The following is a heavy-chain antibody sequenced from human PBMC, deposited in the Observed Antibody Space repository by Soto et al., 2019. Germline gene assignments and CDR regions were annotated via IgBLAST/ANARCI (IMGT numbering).Heavy chain of an antibody. D-gene: IGHD3-9*01. V-gene: IGHV5-51*01. CDR1: GYTFTNHW. J-gene: IGHJ6*02. CDR2: LYPGDSDT. Sequence: GESLKISCKGSGYTFTNHWIGWVRQMPGKGLEWMGFLYPGDSDTRYSPSFQGQVTFSADKSITTVFLQWSSLKASDTAIYYCATHTLIGYSSRMDVWGQGTTVTVSS. CDR3: ATHTLIGYSSRMDV.